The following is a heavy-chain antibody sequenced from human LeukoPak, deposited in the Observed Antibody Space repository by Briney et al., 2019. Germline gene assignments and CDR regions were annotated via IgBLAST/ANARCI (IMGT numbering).Heavy chain of an antibody. CDR2: IYASGTT. D-gene: IGHD3-9*01. V-gene: IGHV4-4*07. CDR3: ARDFYDILTGYYDY. J-gene: IGHJ4*02. CDR1: GGSISSYY. Sequence: SETLSLTCTVSGGSISSYYWSWIRQPAGKGLEWVGRIYASGTTNYNPSLKSRVTMSVDTSKNQFSLKVTSVTAADTAIYYCARDFYDILTGYYDYWGQGTLVTVSS.